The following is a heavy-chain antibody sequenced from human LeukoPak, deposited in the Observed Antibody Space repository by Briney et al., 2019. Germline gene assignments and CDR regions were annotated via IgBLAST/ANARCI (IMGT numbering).Heavy chain of an antibody. CDR3: AKSGTVPPDY. V-gene: IGHV3-23*01. J-gene: IGHJ4*02. CDR1: GLTFTIYA. CDR2: ISDSGDRT. Sequence: GAPLTLSRAPSGLTFTIYAMRWLRQSPGRGLEWVSSISDSGDRTYYADSVKGRFTISRDNSRNTLYLQMNSLRAEDTAVYYCAKSGTVPPDYWGQGTLVTVSS. D-gene: IGHD2-2*01.